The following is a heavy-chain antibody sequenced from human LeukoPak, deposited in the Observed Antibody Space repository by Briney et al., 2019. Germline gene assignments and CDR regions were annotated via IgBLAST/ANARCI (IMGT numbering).Heavy chain of an antibody. Sequence: PGGSLRLSCAASGFTFSSYWMTWVRQAPGKGLEWVANIKHDGGEKYYVDSVKGRFTISRDNARNSLYLQMNSLRAEDTAVYYCARLTNSGSYLYYFDYWGQGTLVTVSS. J-gene: IGHJ4*02. CDR1: GFTFSSYW. CDR2: IKHDGGEK. CDR3: ARLTNSGSYLYYFDY. D-gene: IGHD1-26*01. V-gene: IGHV3-7*01.